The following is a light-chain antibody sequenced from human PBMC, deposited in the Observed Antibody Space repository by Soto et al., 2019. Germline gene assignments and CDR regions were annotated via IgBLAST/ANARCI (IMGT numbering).Light chain of an antibody. V-gene: IGLV2-14*01. Sequence: QSVLTQPASVSGSPGQSITISCTGTSSDVGGYNYVSWYQQHPGKAPKLMIYEVSNRPSGVSNRFSGSKSGNTASLTISGLQAEDEADYYCSSYTSRSTAVFGTGTKLTVL. CDR3: SSYTSRSTAV. CDR1: SSDVGGYNY. J-gene: IGLJ1*01. CDR2: EVS.